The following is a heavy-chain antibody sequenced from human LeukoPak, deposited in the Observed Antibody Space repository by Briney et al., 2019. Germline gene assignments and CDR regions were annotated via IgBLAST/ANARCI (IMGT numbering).Heavy chain of an antibody. CDR1: GYTFTSYG. J-gene: IGHJ5*02. Sequence: ASVKVSCTASGYTFTSYGISWVRQAPGQGLEWMGWISAYNGNTNYAQKLQGRVTMTTDTSTSTAYMELRSLRSDDTAVYYCARFESSSWYGGYNWFDPWGQGTLVTVSS. V-gene: IGHV1-18*01. CDR3: ARFESSSWYGGYNWFDP. D-gene: IGHD6-13*01. CDR2: ISAYNGNT.